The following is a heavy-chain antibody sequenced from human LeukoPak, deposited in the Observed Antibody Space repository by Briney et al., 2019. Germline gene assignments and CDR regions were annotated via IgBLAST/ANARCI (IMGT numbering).Heavy chain of an antibody. CDR1: GFTFSHSA. D-gene: IGHD3-22*01. Sequence: GGSLRLSCAASGFTFSHSAMSWVRQAPGKGLEWISTISGSGSDTNYADSVRGRLIISRDNSKNTVYLQMNSLRAEDTAVYYCAKGYYDSTAYYHGEYLQNWGQGTLVTVSS. V-gene: IGHV3-23*01. CDR3: AKGYYDSTAYYHGEYLQN. J-gene: IGHJ1*01. CDR2: ISGSGSDT.